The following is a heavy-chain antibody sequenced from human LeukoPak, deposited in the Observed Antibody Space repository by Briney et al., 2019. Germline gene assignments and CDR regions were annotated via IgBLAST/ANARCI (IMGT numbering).Heavy chain of an antibody. CDR1: GGTFSSYA. D-gene: IGHD4-17*01. J-gene: IGHJ4*02. V-gene: IGHV1-69*05. CDR2: IIPIFGTA. CDR3: LVPTTVTTGLREY. Sequence: ASVKVSCTASGGTFSSYAISWVRQAPGQGLEWMGRIIPIFGTANYAQKFQGRVTITTDESTSTAYMELSSLRSEDTAVYYCLVPTTVTTGLREYWGQGTLVTVSS.